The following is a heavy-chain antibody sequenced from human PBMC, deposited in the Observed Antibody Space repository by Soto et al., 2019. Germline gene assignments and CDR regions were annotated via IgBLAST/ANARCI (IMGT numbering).Heavy chain of an antibody. J-gene: IGHJ3*02. CDR1: GGSISSGGYY. CDR2: IYYSGST. V-gene: IGHV4-31*03. Sequence: QVQLQESGPGLVKPSQTLSLTCTVSGGSISSGGYYWSWIRQHPGKGLEWIGYIYYSGSTYYNPSLQSRVTISVDTSKNQFSLKLSSVTAADTAVYYCARADIVVVPAAMPRDAFDIWGQGTMVTVSS. CDR3: ARADIVVVPAAMPRDAFDI. D-gene: IGHD2-2*01.